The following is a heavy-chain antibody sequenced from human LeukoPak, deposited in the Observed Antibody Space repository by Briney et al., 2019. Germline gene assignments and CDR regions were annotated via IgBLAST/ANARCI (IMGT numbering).Heavy chain of an antibody. CDR1: GFTFSSYA. V-gene: IGHV3-30-3*01. Sequence: PGGSLRLSCAASGFTFSSYAMHWVRQAPGKGLEWVAVISYDGSNKYYADSVKGRFTISRDNSKNTLYLQMNSLSAEDTAVYHCARGEEDSDYWGQGTLVTVSS. J-gene: IGHJ4*02. CDR3: ARGEEDSDY. CDR2: ISYDGSNK. D-gene: IGHD1-26*01.